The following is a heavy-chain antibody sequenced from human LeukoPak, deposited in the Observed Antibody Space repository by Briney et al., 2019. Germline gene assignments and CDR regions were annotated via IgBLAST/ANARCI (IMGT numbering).Heavy chain of an antibody. V-gene: IGHV3-7*01. D-gene: IGHD6-6*01. CDR3: ASAGPAKYSSSSRVDY. J-gene: IGHJ4*02. Sequence: PGGSLRLSCAASGFTFSTYWMTWVRQAPGKGLEWVANRKHDGSEKYYVASVKGRFTSSRDNAKNSLYLQMNSLRAEDTAVYYCASAGPAKYSSSSRVDYWGQGTLVTVSS. CDR1: GFTFSTYW. CDR2: RKHDGSEK.